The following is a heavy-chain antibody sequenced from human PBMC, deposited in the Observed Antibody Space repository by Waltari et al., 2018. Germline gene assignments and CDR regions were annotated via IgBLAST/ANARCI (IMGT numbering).Heavy chain of an antibody. CDR1: DGPFSSSNYY. V-gene: IGHV4-39*07. D-gene: IGHD3-16*01. CDR2: LYYGGRT. J-gene: IGHJ4*02. CDR3: ARGSIMIPFDS. Sequence: QLQLQESGPGLVKPSGTLSPSCTVPDGPFSSSNYYWGWIRQSPGKGLEWIGCLYYGGRTYYNPSLESRVTISVDTSKNELSLRLSSVTAADTAVYYCARGSIMIPFDSWGQGTRVAVSS.